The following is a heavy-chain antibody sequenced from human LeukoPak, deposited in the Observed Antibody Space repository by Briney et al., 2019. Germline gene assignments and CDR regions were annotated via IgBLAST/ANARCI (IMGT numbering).Heavy chain of an antibody. J-gene: IGHJ4*02. Sequence: PGGSLRLSCAASGFTFSSYAVHWVLQAPGKGLEGVSVMSFDGNNEYYADSVKGRFTISRDKSKNTLYLQMSSLRAVDTAVYYCAKDRGPSGFGSGWPFDSWGQGTRVVVSS. CDR2: MSFDGNNE. CDR3: AKDRGPSGFGSGWPFDS. V-gene: IGHV3-30*18. D-gene: IGHD6-19*01. CDR1: GFTFSSYA.